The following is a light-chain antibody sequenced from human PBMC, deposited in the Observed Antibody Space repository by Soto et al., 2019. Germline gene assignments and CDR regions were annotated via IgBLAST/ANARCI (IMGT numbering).Light chain of an antibody. Sequence: DIQLTQSPSFLSASVGDRVTITCRASQGISSYLAWYQQKPGKAPKLLIYAASTLQSGVPPRFSGSGSGTEFTLTISSLQPEDFATYYCQQLNSYPLTFGGGTKVELK. CDR2: AAS. V-gene: IGKV1-9*01. J-gene: IGKJ4*01. CDR1: QGISSY. CDR3: QQLNSYPLT.